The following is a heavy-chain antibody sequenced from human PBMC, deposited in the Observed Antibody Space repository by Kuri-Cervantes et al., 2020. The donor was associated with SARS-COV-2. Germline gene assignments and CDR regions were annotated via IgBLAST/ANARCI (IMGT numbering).Heavy chain of an antibody. CDR3: AKDRAIVVVPAAMGIGY. Sequence: GGSLRLSCAAFGFTFSSYAMHWVRQAPGKGLEYVSAISSNGGSTYYANSVKGRFTISRDNSKNTLYLQMGSLRAEDMAVYYCAKDRAIVVVPAAMGIGYWGQGTLVTVSS. J-gene: IGHJ4*02. CDR1: GFTFSSYA. V-gene: IGHV3-64*01. D-gene: IGHD2-2*01. CDR2: ISSNGGST.